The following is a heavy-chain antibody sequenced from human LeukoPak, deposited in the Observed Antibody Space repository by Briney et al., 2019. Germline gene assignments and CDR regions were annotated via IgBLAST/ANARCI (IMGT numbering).Heavy chain of an antibody. CDR2: FDPEDGET. CDR1: GYTLTELS. CDR3: ATTRYQLPEDDAFDI. Sequence: ASVKVSCKVSGYTLTELSMHWVRQAPGKGLEWMGGFDPEDGETIYAQKFQGRVTMTEDTSTDTAYMELSSLRSEDTAVYYCATTRYQLPEDDAFDIWGQGTMVTVSS. J-gene: IGHJ3*02. V-gene: IGHV1-24*01. D-gene: IGHD2-2*01.